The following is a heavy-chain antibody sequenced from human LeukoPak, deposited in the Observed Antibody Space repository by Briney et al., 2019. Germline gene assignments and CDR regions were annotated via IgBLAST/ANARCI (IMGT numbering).Heavy chain of an antibody. CDR2: INHSGST. D-gene: IGHD6-19*01. J-gene: IGHJ5*02. V-gene: IGHV4-34*01. CDR3: ARDGWAVAGSPNWFDP. Sequence: SETLSLTCAVYGGSFSGYYWSWIRQPPGKGLEWIGEINHSGSTNYNPSLKSRVTISVDTSRNQFSLKLSSVTAADTAVYYCARDGWAVAGSPNWFDPWGQGTLVTVSS. CDR1: GGSFSGYY.